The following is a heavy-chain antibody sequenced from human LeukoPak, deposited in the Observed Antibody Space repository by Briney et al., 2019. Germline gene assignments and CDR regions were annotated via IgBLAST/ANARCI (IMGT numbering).Heavy chain of an antibody. D-gene: IGHD3-22*01. V-gene: IGHV5-51*01. CDR3: VRRGDDDYFDSSGYFY. CDR1: GYSFTSYW. CDR2: IYPSDSNT. J-gene: IGHJ4*02. Sequence: GESLKISCKGSGYSFTSYWIGWVRQMPGKGLEWMGIIYPSDSNTRYSPSFQGQVTISADRSISTAYLHWSSLKASDTAMYYCVRRGDDDYFDSSGYFYWGQGTLVTVSS.